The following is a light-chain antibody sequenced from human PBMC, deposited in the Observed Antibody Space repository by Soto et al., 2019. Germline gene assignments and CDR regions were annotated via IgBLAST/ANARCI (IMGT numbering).Light chain of an antibody. Sequence: QSALTQPASVSGSPGQSITISCTGTSSDVGSYNLVSWYQQHPGKAPKLMIYEGSKRPSGVSNRFSGSKSGNTASLTIPGLQAEDEADYYCCSYAGSSTDVFGTGTKLTVL. CDR1: SSDVGSYNL. CDR2: EGS. V-gene: IGLV2-23*01. J-gene: IGLJ1*01. CDR3: CSYAGSSTDV.